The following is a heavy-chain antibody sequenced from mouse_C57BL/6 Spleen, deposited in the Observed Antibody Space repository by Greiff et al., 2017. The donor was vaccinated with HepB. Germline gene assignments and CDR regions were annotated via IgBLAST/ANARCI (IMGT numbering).Heavy chain of an antibody. CDR1: GYAFSSSW. J-gene: IGHJ2*01. CDR2: IYPGDGDT. V-gene: IGHV1-82*01. CDR3: ARDLWLDY. D-gene: IGHD1-1*02. Sequence: VQVVESGPELVKPGASVKISCKASGYAFSSSWMNWVKQRPGKGLEWIGRIYPGDGDTNYNGKFKGKATLTADKSSSTAYMQLSSLTSEDSAVYFCARDLWLDYWGQGTTLTVSS.